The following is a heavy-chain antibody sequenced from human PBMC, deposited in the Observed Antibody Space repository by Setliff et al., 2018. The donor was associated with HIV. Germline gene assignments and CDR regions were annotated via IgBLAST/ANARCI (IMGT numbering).Heavy chain of an antibody. Sequence: SKTLSLTCTVSRDSINGHWWSWIRQPPGKGLEWTGSIHYSGITHYNPSLKSRLTMSVDTSKNQVSLKLTSVTAADTAVYYCARYKCINFACVGFDIWGQGTVVTVSS. J-gene: IGHJ3*02. CDR2: IHYSGIT. CDR3: ARYKCINFACVGFDI. CDR1: RDSINGHW. V-gene: IGHV4-59*11. D-gene: IGHD3-9*01.